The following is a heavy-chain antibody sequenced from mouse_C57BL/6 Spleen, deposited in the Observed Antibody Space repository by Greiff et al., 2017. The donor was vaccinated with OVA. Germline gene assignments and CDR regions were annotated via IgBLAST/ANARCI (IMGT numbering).Heavy chain of an antibody. CDR1: GYAFTNYL. Sequence: VQLQQSGAELVRPGTSVKVSCKASGYAFTNYLIEWVKQRPGQGLEWIGVINPGSGGTNYNEKFKGKATLTADKSSSTAYMQLSSLTSEDSAVYFCARGSLLDYAMGYWGQGTSVTVSS. D-gene: IGHD2-10*01. V-gene: IGHV1-54*01. CDR3: ARGSLLDYAMGY. J-gene: IGHJ4*01. CDR2: INPGSGGT.